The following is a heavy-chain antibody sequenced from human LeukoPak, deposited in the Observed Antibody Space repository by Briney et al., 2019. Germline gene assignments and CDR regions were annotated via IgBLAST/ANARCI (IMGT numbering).Heavy chain of an antibody. Sequence: GGSLRLSCAASGFTVSSNYMSWVRLAPGRGLEWVSSIIGTSEMHYADSVKGRFTVSRDNDKNSLFLQLYSLSVEDTAVYYCARAIIVALGTGPFDIWGQGTVVTVSS. V-gene: IGHV3-69-1*01. CDR3: ARAIIVALGTGPFDI. J-gene: IGHJ3*02. D-gene: IGHD6-13*01. CDR1: GFTVSSNY. CDR2: IIGTSEM.